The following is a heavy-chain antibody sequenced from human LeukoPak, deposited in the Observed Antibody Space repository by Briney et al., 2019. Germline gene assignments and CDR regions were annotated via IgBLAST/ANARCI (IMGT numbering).Heavy chain of an antibody. CDR3: AYSNCMDV. J-gene: IGHJ6*02. Sequence: GGSLRLSCAASGFTFSSYGMHWVRQAPGKGLEWVAVISYDGSNKYYADSVKGRFTISRDNSKNTLYLQMNSLRAEDTAVYYCAYSNCMDVWGQGTTVTVSS. V-gene: IGHV3-30*03. CDR2: ISYDGSNK. D-gene: IGHD4-11*01. CDR1: GFTFSSYG.